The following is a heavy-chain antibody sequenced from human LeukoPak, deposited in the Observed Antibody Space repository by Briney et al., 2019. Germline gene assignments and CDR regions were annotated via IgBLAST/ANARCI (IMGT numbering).Heavy chain of an antibody. V-gene: IGHV4-39*07. CDR1: GGSISSTSYY. CDR2: IDYTGNT. J-gene: IGHJ3*02. Sequence: KPSETLSLTCTVSGGSISSTSYYWAWIRQPPGKGLEWIGSIDYTGNTYYNPSLKSRVTISVDRSKNQFSLKLSSVTAADTAVYYCARDGPGSGSYGAFDIWAKGQWSPSLQ. D-gene: IGHD3-10*01. CDR3: ARDGPGSGSYGAFDI.